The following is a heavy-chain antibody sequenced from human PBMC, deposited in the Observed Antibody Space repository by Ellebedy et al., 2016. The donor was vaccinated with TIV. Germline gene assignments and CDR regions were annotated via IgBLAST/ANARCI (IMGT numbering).Heavy chain of an antibody. CDR2: INEDGSGI. D-gene: IGHD5/OR15-5a*01. V-gene: IGHV3-74*01. CDR1: GFAFSNNW. J-gene: IGHJ4*02. Sequence: GESLKISCAASGFAFSNNWMHWVRQVPGKGLVWVSRINEDGSGISYADSVKGRFTISRDNAKNTVYLQMNSLRVEDTAIYYCTTVFSFWGQGSLVTVSS. CDR3: TTVFSF.